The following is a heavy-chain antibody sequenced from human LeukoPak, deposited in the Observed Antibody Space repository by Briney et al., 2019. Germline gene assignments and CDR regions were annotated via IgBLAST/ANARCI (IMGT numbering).Heavy chain of an antibody. Sequence: GSLRLSCAASGFTFSSYAMSWVRQAPGKGLEWVSAIGGSGVNTYYADSVKGRFTISRDNSKNTLYLQMNSLRAEDTAVYYCAKDSLKEGGHWFDPWGQGTLVTVS. V-gene: IGHV3-23*01. CDR2: IGGSGVNT. D-gene: IGHD3-16*01. CDR3: AKDSLKEGGHWFDP. CDR1: GFTFSSYA. J-gene: IGHJ5*02.